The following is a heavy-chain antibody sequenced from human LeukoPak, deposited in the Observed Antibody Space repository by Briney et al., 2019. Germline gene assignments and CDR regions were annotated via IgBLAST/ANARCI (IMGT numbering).Heavy chain of an antibody. D-gene: IGHD3-10*01. CDR1: GYTFTGYY. V-gene: IGHV1-2*06. Sequence: ASVKVSCKASGYTFTGYYMHWVRQAPGQGLEWMGRINPNSGGTNYAQKFQGRVTMTRDTSISTAYMELTSLRSDDTAMYYCARASRWFGELEENWGQGTLVTVSS. CDR2: INPNSGGT. CDR3: ARASRWFGELEEN. J-gene: IGHJ4*02.